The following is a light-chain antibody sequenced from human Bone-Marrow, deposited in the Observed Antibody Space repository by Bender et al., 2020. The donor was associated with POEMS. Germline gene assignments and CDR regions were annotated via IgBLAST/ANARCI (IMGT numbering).Light chain of an antibody. CDR1: SGDIGNYNL. J-gene: IGLJ3*02. CDR2: EGS. V-gene: IGLV2-23*01. Sequence: QSALSQPASVSGSPGQSITISCTGTSGDIGNYNLVSWFQHHPAKVPKLLIYEGSQRPSGVSTRFSGSKSANAASLTISGLQAEDEADYYCCSFAGRTTWVFGGGTKVTVL. CDR3: CSFAGRTTWV.